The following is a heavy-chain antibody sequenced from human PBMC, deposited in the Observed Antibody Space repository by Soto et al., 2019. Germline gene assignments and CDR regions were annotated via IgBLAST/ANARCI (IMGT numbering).Heavy chain of an antibody. Sequence: EVQLLESGGDLIQPGGSLRLSCAASGFSFSSYSMSWVRQVPGKGLEWVSGMSATGGSTYYADSVKGRFTTSRDNSRKTLYLPMNSLRADDTAVYYCAKSWGDTWQQSAFDIWGLGTMVTVSA. J-gene: IGHJ3*02. CDR1: GFSFSSYS. V-gene: IGHV3-23*01. D-gene: IGHD5-18*01. CDR3: AKSWGDTWQQSAFDI. CDR2: MSATGGST.